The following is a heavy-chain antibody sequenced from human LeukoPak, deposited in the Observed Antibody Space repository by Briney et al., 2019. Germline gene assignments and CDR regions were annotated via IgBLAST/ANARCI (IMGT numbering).Heavy chain of an antibody. D-gene: IGHD1-26*01. CDR1: GFSFSDYY. Sequence: PGGSLRLSCVASGFSFSDYYMSWIRQAPGKGLEWVATIKQDGSEKYYVDSVKGRFTISRDNARNSLYLQMNSLRDEDTAVYYCATSLEGAFDYWGQGTLVTVSS. J-gene: IGHJ4*02. CDR3: ATSLEGAFDY. CDR2: IKQDGSEK. V-gene: IGHV3-7*01.